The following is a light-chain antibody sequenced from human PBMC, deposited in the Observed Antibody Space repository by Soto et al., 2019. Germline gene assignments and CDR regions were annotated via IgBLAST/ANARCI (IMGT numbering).Light chain of an antibody. V-gene: IGKV1-39*01. CDR1: QNIRTY. J-gene: IGKJ1*01. CDR2: ATS. Sequence: DIQMTQSPSSLSASVGGRVTISCRSSQNIRTYLNWYQQRPGKAPKLLIYATSNLQSGVPSRFSGLGYGTEFTLTIDSLQPEDFATYYCQQTYNTPRTFGQGTKVDIK. CDR3: QQTYNTPRT.